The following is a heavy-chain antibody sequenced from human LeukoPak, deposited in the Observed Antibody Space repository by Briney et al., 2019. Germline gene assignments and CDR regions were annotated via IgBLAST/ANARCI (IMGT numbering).Heavy chain of an antibody. Sequence: GGSLRLSCAASGFSFSDYNMNWVRQAPGKALEWVSSITTSSTYIYYGDSVKGRFTISRDNAKNSLYLQMNSLRAEDTAVYYCAIRGSPMVRNYWGQGTLVTVSS. CDR2: ITTSSTYI. D-gene: IGHD3-10*01. V-gene: IGHV3-21*01. CDR3: AIRGSPMVRNY. J-gene: IGHJ4*02. CDR1: GFSFSDYN.